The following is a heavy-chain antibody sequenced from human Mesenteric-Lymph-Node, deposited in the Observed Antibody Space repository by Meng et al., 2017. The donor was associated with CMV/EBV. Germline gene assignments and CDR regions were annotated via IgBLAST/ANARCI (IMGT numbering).Heavy chain of an antibody. CDR2: KNQRGDDI. Sequence: LSCVDSGVTFSEYWMTWVRQAQGKGLELVDNKNQRGDDIHYVDSVNSRSNISRDNPETSVYLQMNSPRVEDTAVYFCARDQAWFGPWGQGTRVTVSS. CDR3: ARDQAWFGP. CDR1: GVTFSEYW. J-gene: IGHJ5*02. V-gene: IGHV3-7*01.